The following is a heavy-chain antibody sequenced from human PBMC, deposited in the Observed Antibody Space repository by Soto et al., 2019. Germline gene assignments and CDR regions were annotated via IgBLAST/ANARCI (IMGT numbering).Heavy chain of an antibody. CDR2: IYPGDSDT. V-gene: IGHV5-51*01. Sequence: GESLKISCKGSGYSFTSHWIGWVRQMPGKGLEWMGIIYPGDSDTRYSPSFQCQVTISADKSISTAYLQWSSLKASDTAMYYCASTSIAAAGKDYNWFDPWGQGTLVT. J-gene: IGHJ5*02. CDR1: GYSFTSHW. D-gene: IGHD6-13*01. CDR3: ASTSIAAAGKDYNWFDP.